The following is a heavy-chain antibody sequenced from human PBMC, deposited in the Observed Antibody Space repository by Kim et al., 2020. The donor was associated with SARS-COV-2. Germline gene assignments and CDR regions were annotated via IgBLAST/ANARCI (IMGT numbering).Heavy chain of an antibody. Sequence: GGSLRLSCAASGFTFSTYAMSWVRQAPGKGLEWVSLIAGTCCITYYADSVKGRFTISRDNSKDILYLQMNSLRAEDTALYFCTRGTVSAWYDFWGQGTLVTVSS. V-gene: IGHV3-23*01. CDR1: GFTFSTYA. CDR3: TRGTVSAWYDF. D-gene: IGHD2-21*02. CDR2: IAGTCCIT. J-gene: IGHJ5*01.